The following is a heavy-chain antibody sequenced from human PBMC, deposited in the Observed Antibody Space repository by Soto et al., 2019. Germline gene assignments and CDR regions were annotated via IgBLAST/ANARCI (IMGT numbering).Heavy chain of an antibody. D-gene: IGHD1-1*01. J-gene: IGHJ4*02. CDR3: AKSVYNWNDGCVDY. CDR1: GFIFSSYG. V-gene: IGHV3-30*18. Sequence: QVQLVESGGGVVQPGRSLRLSCAASGFIFSSYGMHWVRQAPGKGLEWVAVISYDGINKYYSDSVKGRFTISRDNSKNTLYLQMNSLRAEDTAVYYCAKSVYNWNDGCVDYWGQGTLVTVSS. CDR2: ISYDGINK.